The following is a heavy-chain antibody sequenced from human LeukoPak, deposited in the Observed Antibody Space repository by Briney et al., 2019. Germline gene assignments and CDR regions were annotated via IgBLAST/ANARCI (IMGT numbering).Heavy chain of an antibody. CDR3: AREITAAGTHYYYYYMDV. CDR2: IYDSGST. J-gene: IGHJ6*03. D-gene: IGHD6-13*01. Sequence: PSETLSLTCTVSGGSISSYYWSWIRQPPGKGLEWIAYIYDSGSTNYNPSLKSRVTISVDMSKNQFSLKLSSVTAADTAVYYCAREITAAGTHYYYYYMDVWGKGTTVTVSS. V-gene: IGHV4-59*01. CDR1: GGSISSYY.